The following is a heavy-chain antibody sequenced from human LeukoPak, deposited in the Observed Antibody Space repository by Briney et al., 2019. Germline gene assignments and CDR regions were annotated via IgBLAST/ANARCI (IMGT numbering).Heavy chain of an antibody. CDR3: ATDSYVSGSYYRLFY. CDR2: ISSSSSTI. J-gene: IGHJ4*02. V-gene: IGHV3-48*04. Sequence: GGSLRLSCAASGFTFSSYSMNWVRQAPGKGLEWVSYISSSSSTIYYADSVKGRFTISRDNAKNTLYLQMNNLRAEDTAIYYCATDSYVSGSYYRLFYWGQGTLVTVSS. D-gene: IGHD3-10*01. CDR1: GFTFSSYS.